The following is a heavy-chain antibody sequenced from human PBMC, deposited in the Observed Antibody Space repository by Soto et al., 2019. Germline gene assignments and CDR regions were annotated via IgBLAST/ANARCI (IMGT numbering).Heavy chain of an antibody. V-gene: IGHV4-30-2*01. Sequence: SETLSLTCAVSGGPISSGGYSWSWIRQPPGKGLEWIGYIYHSGSTYYNPSLKSRVTTSVDRSKNQFSLKLSSVTAADTAVYYCARAGSTNWFDPWGQGTLVTVSS. CDR2: IYHSGST. J-gene: IGHJ5*02. D-gene: IGHD2-2*01. CDR3: ARAGSTNWFDP. CDR1: GGPISSGGYS.